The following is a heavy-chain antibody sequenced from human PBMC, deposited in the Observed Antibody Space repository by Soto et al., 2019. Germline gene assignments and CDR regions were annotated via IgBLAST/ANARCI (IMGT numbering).Heavy chain of an antibody. CDR3: VKEGYYYDSSGYYYGWFDP. J-gene: IGHJ5*02. V-gene: IGHV3-64D*06. Sequence: GGSLRLSCSASGFTFSNYVMHWVRQAPGKGLEYVSAIVRNGGSTYYADSVKGRFTISRDNSKNTLYLQMSSLRAEDTAVYYCVKEGYYYDSSGYYYGWFDPWGQGTLVTVSS. CDR2: IVRNGGST. CDR1: GFTFSNYV. D-gene: IGHD3-22*01.